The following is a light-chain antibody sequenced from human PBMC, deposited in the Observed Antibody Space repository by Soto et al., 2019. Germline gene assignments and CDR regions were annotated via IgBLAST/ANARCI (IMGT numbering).Light chain of an antibody. CDR1: QSIGRW. CDR3: QQYNTYSPERT. CDR2: DAS. Sequence: DIQMTQSPYTLSAFVGDRVTITCRASQSIGRWLAWYQQKPGKAPKLLIYDASSLESGVPSRFSGSGSGTEFTPTISSLQPDDFATYYCQQYNTYSPERTFGQGTKVDIK. J-gene: IGKJ1*01. V-gene: IGKV1-5*01.